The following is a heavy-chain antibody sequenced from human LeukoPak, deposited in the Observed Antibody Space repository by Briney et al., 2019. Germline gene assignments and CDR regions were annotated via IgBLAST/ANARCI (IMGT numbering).Heavy chain of an antibody. CDR2: VYYSGIA. CDR3: ARTKSGWYYSDY. Sequence: SDPLSLTCSVSVGPMKRYYWSWIRQPPGKGLELIGYVYYSGIANYNPSLERPVTILVSTSKNQFSLNLSSVTAADTAVYYCARTKSGWYYSDYWGQGTLVSVSS. D-gene: IGHD6-19*01. J-gene: IGHJ4*02. CDR1: VGPMKRYY. V-gene: IGHV4-59*08.